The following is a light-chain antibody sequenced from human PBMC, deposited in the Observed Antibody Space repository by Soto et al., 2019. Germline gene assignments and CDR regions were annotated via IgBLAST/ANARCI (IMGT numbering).Light chain of an antibody. CDR2: GAS. J-gene: IGKJ4*02. Sequence: EIFMTQSPATLSVFPGERVNLSCRASQSVGSTLAWYQQKHGQAPRLLIRGASTRATGVPARFSGSGSGTEFTLTISSLQSEDFAVYYCQQYSSSLTFGGGTTLEIK. CDR1: QSVGST. CDR3: QQYSSSLT. V-gene: IGKV3-15*01.